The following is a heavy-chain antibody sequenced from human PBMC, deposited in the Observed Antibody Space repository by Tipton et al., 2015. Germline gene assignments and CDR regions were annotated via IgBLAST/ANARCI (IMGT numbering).Heavy chain of an antibody. Sequence: SLRLSCAASGFTFSNYWMTWVRQAPGKRLEWVANIKPDGSESYYVDSVQGRFTFSRDNAKNSLYLQMNSLRAEDTAVYYCAEQSGYWGQGTLVTVSS. J-gene: IGHJ4*02. D-gene: IGHD1/OR15-1a*01. V-gene: IGHV3-7*03. CDR2: IKPDGSES. CDR3: AEQSGY. CDR1: GFTFSNYW.